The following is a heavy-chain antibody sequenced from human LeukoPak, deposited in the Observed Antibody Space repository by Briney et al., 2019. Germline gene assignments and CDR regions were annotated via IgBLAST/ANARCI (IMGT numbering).Heavy chain of an antibody. V-gene: IGHV1-18*01. CDR1: GYTFTSYG. CDR3: ARALRRDSSSSDYYYYGMDV. CDR2: ISAYNGNT. D-gene: IGHD6-6*01. Sequence: ASVKVSCKASGYTFTSYGISWVQQAPGQGLEWMGWISAYNGNTNYAQKLQGRVTMTTDTSTSTAYMELRSLRSDDTAVYYCARALRRDSSSSDYYYYGMDVWGQGTTVTVSS. J-gene: IGHJ6*02.